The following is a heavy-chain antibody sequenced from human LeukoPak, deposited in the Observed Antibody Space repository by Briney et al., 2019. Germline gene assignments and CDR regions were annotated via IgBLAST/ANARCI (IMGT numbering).Heavy chain of an antibody. V-gene: IGHV3-74*01. CDR2: INSDGSST. J-gene: IGHJ6*03. Sequence: TGGSLRLSCAASGFTFSSYWTHWVRQAPGKGLVWVSRINSDGSSTTYADSVKGRFTISRDNAKSTLYLQMNSLRAEDTAVYYCARSTTHPYYYYMDVWGKGTTVTISS. CDR1: GFTFSSYW. CDR3: ARSTTHPYYYYMDV. D-gene: IGHD4-17*01.